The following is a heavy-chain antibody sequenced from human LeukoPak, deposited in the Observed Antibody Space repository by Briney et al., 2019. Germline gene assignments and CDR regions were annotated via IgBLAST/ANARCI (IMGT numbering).Heavy chain of an antibody. CDR3: ARVKGNNWNQVMDV. J-gene: IGHJ6*04. D-gene: IGHD1-1*01. CDR2: ISSSGSTI. CDR1: GFTFSSYE. V-gene: IGHV3-48*03. Sequence: GGSLRLSCAASGFTFSSYEMNWVRQAPGKGLEWVSYISSSGSTIYYADSVKGRFTISRDNAKNSLYLQMNSLRAEDTAVYYCARVKGNNWNQVMDVWGKGTTVTVSS.